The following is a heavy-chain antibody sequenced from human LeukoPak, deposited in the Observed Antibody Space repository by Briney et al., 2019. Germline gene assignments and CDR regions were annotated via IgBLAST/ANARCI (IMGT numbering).Heavy chain of an antibody. D-gene: IGHD4-11*01. CDR3: AKGRGYSNEGPGY. CDR2: INSDGSST. V-gene: IGHV3-74*01. Sequence: PGGSLRLSCAASGFTFSSYWMHWVRQAPGKGLVWVSHINSDGSSTYYADSVKGRFTISRDNSKNTLDLQMNSLRAEDTAVYYCAKGRGYSNEGPGYWGQGTLVTVSS. CDR1: GFTFSSYW. J-gene: IGHJ4*02.